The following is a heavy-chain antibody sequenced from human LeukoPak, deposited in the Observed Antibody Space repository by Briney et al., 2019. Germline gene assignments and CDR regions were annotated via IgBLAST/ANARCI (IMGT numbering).Heavy chain of an antibody. CDR3: ARDLGKQDDWRFYFDY. Sequence: TGGSLRLSCAASGFTFSNYGMHWVRQAPGKGLEWVAVIWYDGSNKYYADSVKGRFTISRDNSKNTLYLQMNSLRAEDTAVYYCARDLGKQDDWRFYFDYWGQGTLVTVSS. D-gene: IGHD2-21*01. V-gene: IGHV3-33*01. CDR2: IWYDGSNK. CDR1: GFTFSNYG. J-gene: IGHJ4*02.